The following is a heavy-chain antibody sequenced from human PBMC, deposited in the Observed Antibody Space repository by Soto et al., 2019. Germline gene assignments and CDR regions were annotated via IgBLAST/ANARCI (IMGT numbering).Heavy chain of an antibody. CDR1: GFTFSNAW. CDR3: ARVGCGSGRPTCVRTTGMDV. Sequence: PGGSLRLSCAASGFTFSNAWMSWVRQAPGKGLEWVGRIKSKTDGGTTDYAAPVKGRFTISRDNAKNTLYLQMNSLRAEDTAVYYCARVGCGSGRPTCVRTTGMDVWGQGTTVTVSS. V-gene: IGHV3-15*05. D-gene: IGHD6-19*01. J-gene: IGHJ6*02. CDR2: IKSKTDGGTT.